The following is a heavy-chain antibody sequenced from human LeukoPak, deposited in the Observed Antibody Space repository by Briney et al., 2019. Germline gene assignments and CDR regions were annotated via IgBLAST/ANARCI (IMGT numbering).Heavy chain of an antibody. V-gene: IGHV3-33*01. CDR3: ARNEWLRLPCYFDY. CDR2: IWYDGSNK. Sequence: GRSLRLSCAASGFTFSSYGMHWVRQAPGKGLECVAVIWYDGSNKYYADSVKGRFTISRDNSKNTLYLQMNSLRAEDTAVYYCARNEWLRLPCYFDYWGQGTLVTVSS. J-gene: IGHJ4*02. D-gene: IGHD5-12*01. CDR1: GFTFSSYG.